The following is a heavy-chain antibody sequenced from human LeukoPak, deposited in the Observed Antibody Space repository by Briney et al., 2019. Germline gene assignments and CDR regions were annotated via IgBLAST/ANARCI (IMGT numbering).Heavy chain of an antibody. Sequence: PSEALSLTCAVYGGSFSGYYWSWIRQPPGKGLEWIGEINHSGSTNYNPSLKSRVTISVDTSKNQFSLKLSSVTAADTAVYYCARFNTMVRGVTRYYYGMDVWGKGTTVTVSS. V-gene: IGHV4-34*01. CDR3: ARFNTMVRGVTRYYYGMDV. J-gene: IGHJ6*04. CDR2: INHSGST. D-gene: IGHD3-10*01. CDR1: GGSFSGYY.